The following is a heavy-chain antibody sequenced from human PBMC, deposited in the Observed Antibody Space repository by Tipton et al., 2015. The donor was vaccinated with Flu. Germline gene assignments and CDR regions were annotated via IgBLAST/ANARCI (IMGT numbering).Heavy chain of an antibody. Sequence: QLVQSGAEVKKPGASVRVSCKASGYTFTSYDINWVRQATGQGLEWMGWMNPNSGNTGYAQKFQGRVTMTRNTSISTAYMELSSLISEVAAVYFCAGGPVLDFWSCFWDAFDIWGQGTMAAVAS. D-gene: IGHD3-3*01. CDR1: GYTFTSYD. CDR3: AGGPVLDFWSCFWDAFDI. J-gene: IGHJ3*02. V-gene: IGHV1-8*01. CDR2: MNPNSGNT.